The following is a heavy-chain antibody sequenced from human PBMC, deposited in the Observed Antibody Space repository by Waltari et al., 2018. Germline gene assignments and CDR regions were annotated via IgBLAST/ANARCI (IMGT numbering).Heavy chain of an antibody. CDR1: GYTFTGYY. CDR3: ARGDFRLSYYYMDV. CDR2: ISPNSGDT. Sequence: QVQLVQSGAEGKKPGASVKVSCKASGYTFTGYYIHWVRQAPGQGLEWMGWISPNSGDTNYAQKFQGRVTMTRDTSTTTAYMELSRLTSDDTAVFYCARGDFRLSYYYMDVWGKGTTVTVSS. V-gene: IGHV1-2*02. J-gene: IGHJ6*03. D-gene: IGHD3-3*01.